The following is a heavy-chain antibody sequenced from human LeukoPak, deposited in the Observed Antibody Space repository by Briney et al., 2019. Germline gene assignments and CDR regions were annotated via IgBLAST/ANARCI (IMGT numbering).Heavy chain of an antibody. D-gene: IGHD1-26*01. J-gene: IGHJ4*02. CDR2: FDPEDGET. V-gene: IGHV1-24*01. Sequence: SVKVSCKVSGYTLTELSMHWVRQAPGKGLEWMGGFDPEDGETIYAQKLQGRVTMTTDTSTSTAYMELRSLRSDDTAVYYCARVGANYYFDYWGQGTLVTVSS. CDR1: GYTLTELS. CDR3: ARVGANYYFDY.